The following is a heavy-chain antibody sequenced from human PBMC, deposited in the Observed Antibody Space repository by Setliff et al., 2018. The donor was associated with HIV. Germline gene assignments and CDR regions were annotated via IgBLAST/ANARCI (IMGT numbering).Heavy chain of an antibody. J-gene: IGHJ1*01. V-gene: IGHV1-46*01. D-gene: IGHD3-22*01. Sequence: ASVKVSCKASGYTFTSYHVHWVRQAPGQGLEWMGIINPSGGYTSYTQKFQGRVTMTRDTSTSTVYMQLSTLRSEDTAVYYCARERLGRSGFEYLQHWGQGTLVTVSS. CDR3: ARERLGRSGFEYLQH. CDR2: INPSGGYT. CDR1: GYTFTSYH.